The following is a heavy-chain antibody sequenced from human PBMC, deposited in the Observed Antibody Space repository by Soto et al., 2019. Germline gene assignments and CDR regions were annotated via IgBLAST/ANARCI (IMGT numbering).Heavy chain of an antibody. CDR1: GGSISSGDYY. CDR2: IYYSGST. V-gene: IGHV4-30-4*01. CDR3: ARGGSSWAPSFFDY. J-gene: IGHJ4*02. D-gene: IGHD6-13*01. Sequence: TLSLTCTVSGGSISSGDYYWSWIRQPPGKGLEWIGYIYYSGSTYYNPSLKSRVTISVDTSKNQFSLKLSSVTAADTAVYYCARGGSSWAPSFFDYWGQGTLVTVSS.